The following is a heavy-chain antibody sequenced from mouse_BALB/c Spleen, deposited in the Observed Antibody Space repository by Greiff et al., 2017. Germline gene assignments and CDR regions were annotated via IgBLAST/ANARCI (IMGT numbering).Heavy chain of an antibody. J-gene: IGHJ4*01. Sequence: EVMLVESGGGLVKPGGSLKLSCAASGFTFSDYYMYWVRQTPEKRLEWVATISDGGSYTYYPDSVKGRFTISRDNAKNNLYLQMSSLKSEDTAMYYCARDRRNWGDYAMDYWGQGTSVTVSS. CDR2: ISDGGSYT. D-gene: IGHD4-1*02. CDR3: ARDRRNWGDYAMDY. V-gene: IGHV5-4*02. CDR1: GFTFSDYY.